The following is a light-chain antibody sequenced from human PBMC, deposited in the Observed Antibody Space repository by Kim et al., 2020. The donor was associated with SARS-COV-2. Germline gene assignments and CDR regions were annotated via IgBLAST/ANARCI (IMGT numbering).Light chain of an antibody. V-gene: IGLV1-47*01. CDR3: GSWDGSLDGPV. CDR2: TNS. CDR1: SCNIGNNY. Sequence: GQGVTISCSGSSCNIGNNYVYWYQQLPGTAPKDLIHTNSKRPSGVSDRFSGFKSVTSASLSISGLRSEDEADYYCGSWDGSLDGPVFGGGTKLTVL. J-gene: IGLJ3*02.